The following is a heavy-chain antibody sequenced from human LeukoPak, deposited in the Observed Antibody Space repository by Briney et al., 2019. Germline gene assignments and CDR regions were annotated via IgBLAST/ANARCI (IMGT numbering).Heavy chain of an antibody. CDR1: GYTFTDYY. CDR3: ARDLGTVPAANSPEY. CDR2: INPTSGGT. J-gene: IGHJ4*02. D-gene: IGHD2-2*01. Sequence: ASVKVSCKASGYTFTDYYVHWVRQAPGQGLEWMAWINPTSGGTNYAQKLQGRVTVTRDTSISTAYMELGSLRSDDTAVYYCARDLGTVPAANSPEYWGQGTLVTVSS. V-gene: IGHV1-2*02.